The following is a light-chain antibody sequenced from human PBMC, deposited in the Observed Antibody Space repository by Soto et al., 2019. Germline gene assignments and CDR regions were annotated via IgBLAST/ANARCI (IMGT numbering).Light chain of an antibody. CDR1: MSDVGRYNY. V-gene: IGLV2-14*03. CDR3: NSYAGTSTPYI. CDR2: DVS. J-gene: IGLJ1*01. Sequence: QSVLTQPASVSGSPGQSITISCTGTMSDVGRYNYVPWYQQYPGKAPKAMIYDVSNRPSGVSNRFSGSKSGNTASLTISGLQAEDEADYYCNSYAGTSTPYIFGTGTKVTVL.